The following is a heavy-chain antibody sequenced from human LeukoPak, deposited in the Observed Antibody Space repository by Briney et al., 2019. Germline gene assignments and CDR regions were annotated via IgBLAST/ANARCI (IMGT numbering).Heavy chain of an antibody. J-gene: IGHJ4*01. CDR3: AREGSGYYNPIDY. V-gene: IGHV4-30-4*08. Sequence: SETLSLTCAVYGGSFSSNSWNWIRQPPGKGLEWIGYIYYSGSTYYNPSLKSRVTISVDTSKNQFSLKLSSVTAADTAVYYCAREGSGYYNPIDYWGQEPWSPSPQ. D-gene: IGHD3-22*01. CDR2: IYYSGST. CDR1: GGSFSSNS.